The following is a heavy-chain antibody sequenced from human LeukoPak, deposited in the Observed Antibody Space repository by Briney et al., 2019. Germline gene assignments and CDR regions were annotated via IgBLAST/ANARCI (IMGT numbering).Heavy chain of an antibody. CDR3: ARVANYYDSSGYYY. V-gene: IGHV1-2*02. CDR2: INPNSGGT. CDR1: GYTFTGYY. J-gene: IGHJ4*02. D-gene: IGHD3-22*01. Sequence: ASVKVSCKASGYTFTGYYMHWVRQPPGQGLEWMGWINPNSGGTNYAQKFQGRVTMTRDTSISTAYMELSRLRSDDTAVYYCARVANYYDSSGYYYWGQGTLVTVSS.